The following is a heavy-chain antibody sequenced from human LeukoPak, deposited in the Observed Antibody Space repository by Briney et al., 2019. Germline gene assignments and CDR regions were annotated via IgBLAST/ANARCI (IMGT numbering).Heavy chain of an antibody. CDR3: ARQRYHDS. CDR2: IKQDGSEK. D-gene: IGHD2-2*01. Sequence: GGSLRLSCAASGFTFSSYAMSWVRQAPGKGLEWVANIKQDGSEKNYLDSVEGRFTISRDNAKNSLYLQMNSLRAEDTAVYYCARQRYHDSWGQGTLVTVSS. J-gene: IGHJ4*02. V-gene: IGHV3-7*01. CDR1: GFTFSSYA.